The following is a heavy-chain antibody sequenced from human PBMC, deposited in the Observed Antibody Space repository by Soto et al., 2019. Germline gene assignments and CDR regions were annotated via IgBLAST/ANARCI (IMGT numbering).Heavy chain of an antibody. CDR3: ANGESYSRSPKNVFDV. CDR1: GFTFSNYA. D-gene: IGHD6-6*01. Sequence: GGSLRLSCAASGFTFSNYAMIWVRQAPVNGLELVSAIVGIFGSAYYADSVKGRFTISRDSSKNTLYLQMNSQRAEDTAIYYCANGESYSRSPKNVFDVWGQGTMVTVSS. V-gene: IGHV3-23*01. CDR2: IVGIFGSA. J-gene: IGHJ3*01.